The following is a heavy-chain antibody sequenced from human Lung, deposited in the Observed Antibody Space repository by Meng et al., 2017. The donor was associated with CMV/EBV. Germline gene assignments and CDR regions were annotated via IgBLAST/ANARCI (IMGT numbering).Heavy chain of an antibody. J-gene: IGHJ6*02. D-gene: IGHD3/OR15-3a*01. CDR2: IIPIFGLA. Sequence: KISCKASGGTFSSYSFSWVRQAPGQGLEWMGRIIPIFGLANYTQKFQGRVTISADKSTSIVSMELSSLRSEDTAVYYCARDQLLLGGFYYNGMDVWGQGXTVTVSS. CDR1: GGTFSSYS. V-gene: IGHV1-69*04. CDR3: ARDQLLLGGFYYNGMDV.